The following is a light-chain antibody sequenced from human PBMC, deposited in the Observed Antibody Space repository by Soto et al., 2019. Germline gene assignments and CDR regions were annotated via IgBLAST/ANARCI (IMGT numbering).Light chain of an antibody. CDR2: KAS. J-gene: IGKJ4*01. Sequence: DIQITKSPSTLSASVGDRVTITCRASQSISTRLAWYQQKPGKAPNLLMYKASSLESGVPSRFSGSGSGTEVTLTISSLQPDDFANYYCQQYNSFPLTFGGGTKVEIK. V-gene: IGKV1-5*03. CDR3: QQYNSFPLT. CDR1: QSISTR.